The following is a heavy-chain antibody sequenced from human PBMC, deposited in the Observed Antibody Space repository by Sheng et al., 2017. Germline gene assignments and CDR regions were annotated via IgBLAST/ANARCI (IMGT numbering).Heavy chain of an antibody. CDR1: GGSISSSSYY. CDR2: IYYSGIT. D-gene: IGHD3-10*01. V-gene: IGHV4-39*07. CDR3: ARSGYFGSGSLDAFDI. Sequence: QLQLQESGPGLVKPSETLSLTCSVSGGSISSSSYYWGWIRQPPGKGLEWIGSIYYSGITYYNPSLKSRVTISVDTSKNQFSLKLSSVTAADTAMYYCARSGYFGSGSLDAFDIWGQGTMVTVSS. J-gene: IGHJ3*02.